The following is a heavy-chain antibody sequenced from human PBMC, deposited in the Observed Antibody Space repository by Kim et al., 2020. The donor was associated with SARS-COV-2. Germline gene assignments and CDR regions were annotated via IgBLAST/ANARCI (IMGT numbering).Heavy chain of an antibody. CDR3: ARSDTAMVLLY. Sequence: GGSLRLSCAASGFTFSSYAMHWVRQAPGKGLEWVAVISYDGSNKYYAGSVKGRFTISRDNSKNTLYLQMNSLRAEDTAVYYCARSDTAMVLLYWGQGTLV. CDR1: GFTFSSYA. V-gene: IGHV3-30*04. D-gene: IGHD5-18*01. CDR2: ISYDGSNK. J-gene: IGHJ4*02.